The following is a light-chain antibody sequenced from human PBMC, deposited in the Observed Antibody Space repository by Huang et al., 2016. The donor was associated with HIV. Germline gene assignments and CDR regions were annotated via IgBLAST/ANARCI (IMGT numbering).Light chain of an antibody. V-gene: IGKV3-11*01. CDR1: QTISTY. J-gene: IGKJ2*01. CDR3: QQRNNWPPTYT. Sequence: DIVLTQSPASLSLSPGERATLSCRASQTISTYLAWYQQKPGQSPRLLIYDASNRATGNPARFRGSGSGTDFTLTINNLEPEDSAVYYCQQRNNWPPTYTFGQGTKLEIK. CDR2: DAS.